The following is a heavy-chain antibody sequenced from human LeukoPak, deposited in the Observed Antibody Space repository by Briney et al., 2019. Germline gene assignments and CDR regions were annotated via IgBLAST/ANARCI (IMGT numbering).Heavy chain of an antibody. J-gene: IGHJ5*02. D-gene: IGHD6-13*01. Sequence: KTSETLSLTCTVSGGSISSSSYYWGWIRQPPGKGLEWTGSIYYSGSTYYNPSLKSRVTISVDTSKNQFSLKLSSVTAADTAVYYCAREGIAAAGSWFDPWGQGTLVTVSS. CDR2: IYYSGST. CDR1: GGSISSSSYY. V-gene: IGHV4-39*07. CDR3: AREGIAAAGSWFDP.